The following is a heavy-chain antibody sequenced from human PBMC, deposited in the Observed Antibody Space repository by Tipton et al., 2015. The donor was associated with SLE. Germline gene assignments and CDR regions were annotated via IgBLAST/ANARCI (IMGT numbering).Heavy chain of an antibody. J-gene: IGHJ6*03. CDR2: VYYTGNT. D-gene: IGHD3-10*01. CDR3: ASTPTFTMVRGVIITHYYYYMDV. CDR1: GDSISSSSYY. V-gene: IGHV4-39*07. Sequence: TLSLTCIVSGDSISSSSYYWGWIRQPPGKGLEWVGTVYYTGNTFYNPSLKSRVTISVDKSKNQFSLKLDSVTAADTAVYYCASTPTFTMVRGVIITHYYYYMDVWGKGTTVTVSS.